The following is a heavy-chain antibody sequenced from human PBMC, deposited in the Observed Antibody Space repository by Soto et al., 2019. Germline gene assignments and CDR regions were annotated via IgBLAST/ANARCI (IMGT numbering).Heavy chain of an antibody. J-gene: IGHJ6*02. D-gene: IGHD2-15*01. Sequence: PSQTLSLTCAISGDSVSSNSAAWNWIRQSPSRGLEWLGRTFYRSKWYNDYAVSVKSRITINPDTSKNQFSLQLNSVTPEDTAAYYCARADATLYCSGGSCYHIYYYGMDVWGQGTTVTVS. CDR3: ARADATLYCSGGSCYHIYYYGMDV. CDR2: TFYRSKWYN. V-gene: IGHV6-1*01. CDR1: GDSVSSNSAA.